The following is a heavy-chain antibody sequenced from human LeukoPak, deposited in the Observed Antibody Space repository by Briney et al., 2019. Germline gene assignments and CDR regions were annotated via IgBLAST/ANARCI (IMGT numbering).Heavy chain of an antibody. CDR3: ARRFAAQLALVDV. CDR2: ISYDGGNK. V-gene: IGHV3-30*14. D-gene: IGHD5-18*01. J-gene: IGHJ6*04. Sequence: PGGSLRLSCAASGFTFSRSAMHWVRQAPGKGLEWVAIISYDGGNKYYTDSVKGRFTISRDNSKNTLYLQMGSLIPEDMGVYYCARRFAAQLALVDVWGKGTTVTISS. CDR1: GFTFSRSA.